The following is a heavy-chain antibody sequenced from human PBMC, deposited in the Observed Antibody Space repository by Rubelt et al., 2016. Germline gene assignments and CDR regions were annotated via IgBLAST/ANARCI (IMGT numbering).Heavy chain of an antibody. V-gene: IGHV4-38-2*02. Sequence: QVQLQESGPGLVKPSETLSLTCTVSGYSISSGYYWGWIRQPPGKGLEWIGSIYHSGSTYYNPSFMIRFTISVAPSQNPFSLKLSSVTAADTAVYYRAREPPLYSNYPCYMDVWGKGTTVTVSS. D-gene: IGHD4-11*01. CDR2: IYHSGST. CDR3: AREPPLYSNYPCYMDV. J-gene: IGHJ6*03. CDR1: GYSISSGYY.